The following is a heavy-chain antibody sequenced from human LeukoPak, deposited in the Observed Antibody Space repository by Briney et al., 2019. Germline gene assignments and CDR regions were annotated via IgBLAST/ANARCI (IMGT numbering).Heavy chain of an antibody. CDR2: ISAVGRT. Sequence: PGGSLRLSCAASGFTFSNSAMSWVRQPPGKGLQWVSSISAVGRTYYADSMKGRSTISRDNSKNTLYLQMNSLRADDTAVYYCTKAPGGLFYYWGQGTLVTVSS. CDR1: GFTFSNSA. V-gene: IGHV3-23*01. D-gene: IGHD3-10*01. CDR3: TKAPGGLFYY. J-gene: IGHJ4*02.